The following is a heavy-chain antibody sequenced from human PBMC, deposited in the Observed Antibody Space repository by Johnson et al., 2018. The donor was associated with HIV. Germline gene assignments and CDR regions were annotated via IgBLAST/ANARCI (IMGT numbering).Heavy chain of an antibody. D-gene: IGHD4-23*01. V-gene: IGHV3-30*04. J-gene: IGHJ3*02. CDR3: ARGGANSLKLFDI. CDR2: ISYDGTNK. Sequence: KGLEWVAIISYDGTNKYYADSVKGRFTISRDNSKNTLYLQMNSLRAEDTAVYYCARGGANSLKLFDIWGQGTMVTVSS.